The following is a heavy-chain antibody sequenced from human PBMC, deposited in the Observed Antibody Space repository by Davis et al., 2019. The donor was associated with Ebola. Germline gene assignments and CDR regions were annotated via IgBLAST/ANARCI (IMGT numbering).Heavy chain of an antibody. Sequence: MPSETLSLTCAVSGGSISSSNWWSWVRQPPGKGLEWIGEIYHSGSTNYNPSLKSRVTISVDTSKNQFSLKLSSVTAADTAVYYCARVGYDFWSGYYTGNWFDPWGQGTLVTVSS. CDR2: IYHSGST. D-gene: IGHD3-3*01. CDR1: GGSISSSNW. J-gene: IGHJ5*02. V-gene: IGHV4-4*02. CDR3: ARVGYDFWSGYYTGNWFDP.